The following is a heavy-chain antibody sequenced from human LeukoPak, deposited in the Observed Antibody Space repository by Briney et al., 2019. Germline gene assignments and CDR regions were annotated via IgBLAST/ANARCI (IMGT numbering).Heavy chain of an antibody. CDR2: INPDGNKK. V-gene: IGHV3-7*01. D-gene: IGHD5-18*01. J-gene: IGHJ4*02. CDR1: GFTFSSYS. Sequence: GGSLRLSCAASGFTFSSYSMNWVRQAPGRGLEWVASINPDGNKKYSADSMKGRFTISRDNAENSLYLQMNSLRVEDTAFYYCARDLAYSRLDYWGQGMLVTVSS. CDR3: ARDLAYSRLDY.